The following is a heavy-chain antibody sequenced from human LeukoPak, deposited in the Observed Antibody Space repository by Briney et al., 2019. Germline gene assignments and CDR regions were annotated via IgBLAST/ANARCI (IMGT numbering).Heavy chain of an antibody. J-gene: IGHJ4*02. V-gene: IGHV3-7*01. Sequence: PGGSQRLSCAASGFTFSSYWMSWVRQAPGKGPEWVANIKQDGSEKYNVDSVKGRFTISRDNAKNTLYLQMNSLRAEDTAVYYCARDQSLGGYSYGYIDNWGQGTLVTVSS. CDR2: IKQDGSEK. CDR1: GFTFSSYW. CDR3: ARDQSLGGYSYGYIDN. D-gene: IGHD5-18*01.